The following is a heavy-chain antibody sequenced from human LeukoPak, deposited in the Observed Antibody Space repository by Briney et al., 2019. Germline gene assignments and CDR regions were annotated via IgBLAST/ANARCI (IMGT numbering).Heavy chain of an antibody. CDR2: IYSSGST. Sequence: SETLSLTCTVSSGPISTYYWSWIRQPAGKGLEWIGRIYSSGSTNYNPSLKNRVTMSVDTSKNQFSLKLSSVTAADTAVYYCARGPYYSGRHSFDYWGQGTLVTVSS. CDR3: ARGPYYSGRHSFDY. D-gene: IGHD1-26*01. V-gene: IGHV4-4*07. J-gene: IGHJ4*02. CDR1: SGPISTYY.